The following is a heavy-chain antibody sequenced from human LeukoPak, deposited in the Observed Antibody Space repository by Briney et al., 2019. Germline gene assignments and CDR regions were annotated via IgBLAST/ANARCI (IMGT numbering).Heavy chain of an antibody. D-gene: IGHD3-22*01. V-gene: IGHV4-59*05. CDR3: ARINYDSSGYYASFDY. CDR1: GGSISSYY. J-gene: IGHJ4*02. CDR2: IYYSGST. Sequence: PSETLSLTCTVSGGSISSYYWTWIRQPPGKGLEWIGSIYYSGSTYYNPSLKSRVTISVDTSKNQFSLKLSSVTAADTAVYYCARINYDSSGYYASFDYWGQGTLVTVSS.